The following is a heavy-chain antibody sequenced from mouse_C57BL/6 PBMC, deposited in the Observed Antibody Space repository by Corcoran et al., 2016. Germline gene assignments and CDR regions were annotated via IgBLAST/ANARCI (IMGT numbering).Heavy chain of an antibody. D-gene: IGHD1-1*01. V-gene: IGHV3-6*01. CDR3: ALYYHYFDY. J-gene: IGHJ2*01. CDR2: ISYDGSN. Sequence: DVQLQESGPGLVKPSQSLSLTCSVTGYSITSGYYWNWIRQFPGNKLEWMGYISYDGSNNYNPSLKNRISITRDTSKNQFFLKLNSVTTGDTATYYCALYYHYFDYWGQGTTLTVSS. CDR1: GYSITSGYY.